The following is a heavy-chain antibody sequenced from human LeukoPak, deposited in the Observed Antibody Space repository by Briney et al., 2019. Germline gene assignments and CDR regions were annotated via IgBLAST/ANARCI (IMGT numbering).Heavy chain of an antibody. CDR1: RFTFSSYS. CDR2: ISSSGSYI. D-gene: IGHD3-9*01. CDR3: AKAPGQDYFDWLLYIDY. Sequence: PGGSLRLSCAASRFTFSSYSMNWVRQAPGKGLEWVSSISSSGSYIYYADSVKGRFTISRDNSKNTLYLQMNSLRAEDTAVYYCAKAPGQDYFDWLLYIDYWGQGTLVTVSS. V-gene: IGHV3-21*01. J-gene: IGHJ4*02.